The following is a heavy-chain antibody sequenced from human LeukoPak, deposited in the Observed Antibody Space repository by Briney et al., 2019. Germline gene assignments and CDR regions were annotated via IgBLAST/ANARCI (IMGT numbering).Heavy chain of an antibody. J-gene: IGHJ6*02. CDR1: GFTFSSYA. CDR3: AKRSRRLTIVRGVPREDV. D-gene: IGHD3-10*01. Sequence: GGSLRISCAASGFTFSSYAMSWVRQAPGKGLEWVSAISGNGGSTYYADSVKGRFTISRDNSKNTVYLEMSSLRAEDTAVYYCAKRSRRLTIVRGVPREDVWGQGTTVTVSS. CDR2: ISGNGGST. V-gene: IGHV3-23*01.